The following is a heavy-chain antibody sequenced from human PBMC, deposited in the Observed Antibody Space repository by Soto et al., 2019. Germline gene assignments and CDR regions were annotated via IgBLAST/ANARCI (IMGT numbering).Heavy chain of an antibody. J-gene: IGHJ6*02. CDR3: ARDRVALEWSTYGMGV. V-gene: IGHV3-33*01. D-gene: IGHD3-3*01. CDR1: GFTFSSYG. Sequence: GGSLRLSCAASGFTFSSYGMHWVRQAPGKGLEWVAVIWYDGSNKYYADSVKGRFTISRDNSKNTLYLQMNSLRAEDTAVYYCARDRVALEWSTYGMGVWGQGTTVTVYS. CDR2: IWYDGSNK.